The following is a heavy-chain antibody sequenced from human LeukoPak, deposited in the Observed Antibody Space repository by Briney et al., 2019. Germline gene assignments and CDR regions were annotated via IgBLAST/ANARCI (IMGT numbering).Heavy chain of an antibody. J-gene: IGHJ6*02. CDR2: IHYTGST. CDR3: ARLVTNPSYDGMDV. V-gene: IGHV4-59*08. CDR1: GGSITDNY. D-gene: IGHD4-17*01. Sequence: SETLSLTCTVSGGSITDNYWNWIRQPPGRGLEWIGYIHYTGSTNYTPSLKSRVTISMNTSKNQFSLKLSSVTASDTAVYYCARLVTNPSYDGMDVWGQGTTVTVSS.